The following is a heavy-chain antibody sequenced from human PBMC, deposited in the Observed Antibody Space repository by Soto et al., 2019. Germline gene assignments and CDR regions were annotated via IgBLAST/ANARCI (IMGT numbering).Heavy chain of an antibody. CDR1: GITFSSYA. V-gene: IGHV3-23*01. D-gene: IGHD6-19*01. Sequence: EVQLLESGGDLIQPGGSLRLSCAASGITFSSYALSWVRQALGKGPEWVSGISGSGGSTYYADSVKGRFTISRDKSKNTLYLQMNSLRAGDAGIYYCAKDVVAVAGIFDNWGQGTLVTVSS. CDR2: ISGSGGST. CDR3: AKDVVAVAGIFDN. J-gene: IGHJ4*02.